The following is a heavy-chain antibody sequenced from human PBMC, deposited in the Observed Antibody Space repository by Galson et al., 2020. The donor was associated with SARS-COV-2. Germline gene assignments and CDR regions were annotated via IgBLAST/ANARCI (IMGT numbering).Heavy chain of an antibody. CDR1: GFTFSSYS. Sequence: GESLKISCAASGFTFSSYSMNWVRQAPGKGLEWVSSISSSSSYIYYADSVKGRFTISRDNAKNSLYLQMNSLRAEDTAVYYCARDRDYYDSSGWAAAGAYWGQGTLVTVSS. D-gene: IGHD3-22*01. V-gene: IGHV3-21*01. CDR3: ARDRDYYDSSGWAAAGAY. CDR2: ISSSSSYI. J-gene: IGHJ4*02.